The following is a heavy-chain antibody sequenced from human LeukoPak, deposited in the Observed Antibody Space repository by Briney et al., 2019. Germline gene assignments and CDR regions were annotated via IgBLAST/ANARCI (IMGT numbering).Heavy chain of an antibody. V-gene: IGHV4-59*01. CDR3: ARSPRPLNDYGDYYYYYYMDV. J-gene: IGHJ6*03. Sequence: PSETLSLTCTVSGGSISSYYWSWIRQPPGKGLEWIGYIYYSGSTNYNPSLKSRVTISVDTSKNQFSLKLSSVTAADTAVYYCARSPRPLNDYGDYYYYYYMDVWGKGTTVTISS. CDR2: IYYSGST. CDR1: GGSISSYY. D-gene: IGHD4-17*01.